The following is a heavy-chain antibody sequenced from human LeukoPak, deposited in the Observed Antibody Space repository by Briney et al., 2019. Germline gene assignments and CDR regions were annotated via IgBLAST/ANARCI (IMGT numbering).Heavy chain of an antibody. Sequence: GGSLRLSCAASGFTFSSYGMHWVRQAPGKGLEWVANIKQDGSEKYYVDSVKGRFTISRDNAKNSLYLQMNSLRAEDTAVYYCARGGMVRGVTSPDYWGQGTLVTVSS. V-gene: IGHV3-7*01. CDR2: IKQDGSEK. J-gene: IGHJ4*02. D-gene: IGHD3-10*01. CDR3: ARGGMVRGVTSPDY. CDR1: GFTFSSYG.